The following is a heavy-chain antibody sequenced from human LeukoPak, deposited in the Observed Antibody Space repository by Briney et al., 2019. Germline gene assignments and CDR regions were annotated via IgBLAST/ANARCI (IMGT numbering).Heavy chain of an antibody. Sequence: PGGSLRLSCAASGFTFSSYAMHWVRQAPGKGLEWVAVISYDGSNKYYADSVKGRFTISRDNSKNTLYLQMNSLRAEDTAVYYCAKGGGSSWYYYYGMDVWGKGTTVTVSS. CDR2: ISYDGSNK. D-gene: IGHD6-13*01. V-gene: IGHV3-30*04. CDR1: GFTFSSYA. J-gene: IGHJ6*04. CDR3: AKGGGSSWYYYYGMDV.